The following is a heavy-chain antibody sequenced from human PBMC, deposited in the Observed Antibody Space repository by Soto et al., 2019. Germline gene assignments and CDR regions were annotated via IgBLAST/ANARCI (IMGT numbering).Heavy chain of an antibody. CDR3: ARDGIAVAGTSYYYYGMDV. CDR2: INPSGGST. V-gene: IGHV1-46*01. CDR1: GYTFTSYY. Sequence: ASVKVSCKASGYTFTSYYMHWVRQAPGQGLEWMGIINPSGGSTSYAQKFQGRVTMTRDTSTSTVYMELSSLRSEDTAVYYCARDGIAVAGTSYYYYGMDVWGQGTTVTVSS. J-gene: IGHJ6*02. D-gene: IGHD6-19*01.